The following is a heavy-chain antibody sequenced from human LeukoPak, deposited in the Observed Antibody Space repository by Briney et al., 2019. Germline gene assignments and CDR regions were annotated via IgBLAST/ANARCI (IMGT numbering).Heavy chain of an antibody. CDR3: AGTDILTGYQQFDP. J-gene: IGHJ5*02. V-gene: IGHV4-61*02. CDR1: GGSISSGSYY. CDR2: IYTSGST. D-gene: IGHD3-9*01. Sequence: SQTLSLTCTVSGGSISSGSYYWSWIRQPAGKGLEWIGRIYTSGSTNYNPSLKSRVTISVDTSKNQFSLKPSSVTAADTAVYYCAGTDILTGYQQFDPWGQGTLVTVSS.